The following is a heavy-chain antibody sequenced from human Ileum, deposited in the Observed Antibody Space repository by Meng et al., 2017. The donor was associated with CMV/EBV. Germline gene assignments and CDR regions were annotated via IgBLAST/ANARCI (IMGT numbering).Heavy chain of an antibody. Sequence: SGPTLVKPTQTLTLTCTFSGFSLSTSGVGVGWIRQPPGKALEWLALIYWNDDKRYSPSLKSRLTITKDTSKNQVVLTMTNMDPVGTATYYCAHSTYDSSGYYYGRWFDPWGQGTLVTVSS. J-gene: IGHJ5*02. CDR3: AHSTYDSSGYYYGRWFDP. D-gene: IGHD3-22*01. CDR2: IYWNDDK. CDR1: GFSLSTSGVG. V-gene: IGHV2-5*01.